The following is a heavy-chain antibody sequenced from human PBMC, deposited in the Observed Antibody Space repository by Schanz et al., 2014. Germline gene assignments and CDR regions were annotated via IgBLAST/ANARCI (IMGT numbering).Heavy chain of an antibody. CDR2: ISGSGGST. V-gene: IGHV3-NL1*01. J-gene: IGHJ5*02. CDR3: ARPALWFGDNCFDP. CDR1: GFTFSSYG. Sequence: QVQLVESGGGVVQPGRSLRLSCAASGFTFSSYGMHWVRQAPGKGLEWVSAISGSGGSTYYADSVKGRFTISRDNAKNSLFLQMNSLRPEDTAVYYCARPALWFGDNCFDPWGQGTLVTVSS. D-gene: IGHD3-10*01.